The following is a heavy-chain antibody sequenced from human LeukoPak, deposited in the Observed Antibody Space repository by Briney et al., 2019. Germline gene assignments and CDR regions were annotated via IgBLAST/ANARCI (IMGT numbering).Heavy chain of an antibody. D-gene: IGHD3-10*01. Sequence: PSETLSLTCAVYGGSFSGYYWSWIRQPPGKGLEWIGEINHSGSTNYNPSLKSRVTISVDTSKNQFSLKLSSVAAADTAVYYCARGPVLLWFGELLPDAFDIWGQGTMITVSS. CDR2: INHSGST. CDR3: ARGPVLLWFGELLPDAFDI. V-gene: IGHV4-34*01. J-gene: IGHJ3*02. CDR1: GGSFSGYY.